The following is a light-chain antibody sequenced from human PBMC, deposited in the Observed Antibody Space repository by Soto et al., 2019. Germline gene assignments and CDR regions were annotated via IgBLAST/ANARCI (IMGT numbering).Light chain of an antibody. CDR1: QSVSNNY. J-gene: IGKJ1*01. V-gene: IGKV3-20*01. CDR3: QQYGSSGT. CDR2: GAS. Sequence: EIVLTQSPGTLSLSPGERATLPCRASQSVSNNYLAWYEQTPGQAPRLLIYGASNRATGIPDRFSGSGSGTEFTLTISRLEPEDSAVYYCQQYGSSGTFGQGTKVDIK.